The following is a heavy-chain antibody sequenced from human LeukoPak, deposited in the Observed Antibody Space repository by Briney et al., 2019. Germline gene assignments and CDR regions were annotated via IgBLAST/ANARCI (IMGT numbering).Heavy chain of an antibody. V-gene: IGHV1-46*01. Sequence: GASVKVSRKASRYTFTNYFLHWVRQAPGRGVEWMGIINPSGGNTTYAQKFQGRLTVTRDTSTSTVYMELSSPRPEDTAMYYCARGGLGIQASFDYWGQGTLVTVSS. CDR1: RYTFTNYF. D-gene: IGHD7-27*01. CDR2: INPSGGNT. CDR3: ARGGLGIQASFDY. J-gene: IGHJ4*02.